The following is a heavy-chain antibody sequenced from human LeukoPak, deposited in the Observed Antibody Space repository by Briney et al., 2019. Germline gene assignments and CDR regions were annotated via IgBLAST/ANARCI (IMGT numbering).Heavy chain of an antibody. J-gene: IGHJ4*02. Sequence: GASVKVSCKASGYTFTKYYMHWVRQAPGQVLEWMGMISPSGGSTSYPQKFQGRVTLTRDTSTSTVYMELSSLRSEDTALYFCARDGVAGTYYFDFWGQGTLVTVSS. D-gene: IGHD6-19*01. CDR3: ARDGVAGTYYFDF. CDR2: ISPSGGST. CDR1: GYTFTKYY. V-gene: IGHV1-46*01.